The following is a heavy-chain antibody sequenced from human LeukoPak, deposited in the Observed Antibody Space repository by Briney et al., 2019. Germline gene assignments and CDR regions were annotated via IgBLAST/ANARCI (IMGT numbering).Heavy chain of an antibody. CDR1: GGSISSYY. CDR3: ARRYGIAAAFDY. V-gene: IGHV4-59*08. J-gene: IGHJ4*02. Sequence: SETLSLTCTVSGGSISSYYWSWIRQPPGKGLEWIGYIYYSGSTNYNPSLKSRVTLSVDTSKNQFSLKLSSVTAADTAVYYCARRYGIAAAFDYWGQGTLVTVSS. D-gene: IGHD6-13*01. CDR2: IYYSGST.